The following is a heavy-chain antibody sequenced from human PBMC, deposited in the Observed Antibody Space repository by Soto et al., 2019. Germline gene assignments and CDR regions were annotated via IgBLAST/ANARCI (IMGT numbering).Heavy chain of an antibody. V-gene: IGHV3-30*18. Sequence: PGGSLRLSSASCGFTSSSYGRHRVRQAPGKGLKWVAFRSYERSNKDYADSVKGLFTISRDNSKNPLYLQMNSLRAEETAGYYCAKDPVGYSSSSYFDYWGQGTLVTVSS. D-gene: IGHD6-13*01. CDR2: RSYERSNK. CDR3: AKDPVGYSSSSYFDY. CDR1: GFTSSSYG. J-gene: IGHJ4*03.